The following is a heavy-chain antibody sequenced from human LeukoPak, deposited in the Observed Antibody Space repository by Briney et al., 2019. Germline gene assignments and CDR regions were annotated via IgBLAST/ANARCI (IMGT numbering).Heavy chain of an antibody. V-gene: IGHV1-18*01. CDR2: ISAYNGNT. J-gene: IGHJ4*02. D-gene: IGHD6-19*01. Sequence: GASVKVSCKASGYTFSDYGITWVRQAPGQGLEWMGWISAYNGNTNYAQKLQGRVTMTTDTSTSTAYMELRSLRSDDTAVYYCARGLEFRVLTYSSLGFVDYWGQGTLVTVSS. CDR1: GYTFSDYG. CDR3: ARGLEFRVLTYSSLGFVDY.